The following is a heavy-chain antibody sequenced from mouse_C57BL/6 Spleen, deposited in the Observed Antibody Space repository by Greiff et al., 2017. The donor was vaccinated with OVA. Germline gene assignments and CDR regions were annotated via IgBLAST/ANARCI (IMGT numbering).Heavy chain of an antibody. J-gene: IGHJ2*01. CDR2: ISYSGST. Sequence: DVQLQESGPGLAKPSQTLSLTCSVTGYSITSDYWNWVRKFPGNKLEYMGYISYSGSTNYYPSLNSRISITRDTSKNQYYLQLNSVTTEDTATYYSARKAAYGSSSYYFDYWGQGTTLTVSS. CDR1: GYSITSDY. CDR3: ARKAAYGSSSYYFDY. V-gene: IGHV3-8*01. D-gene: IGHD1-1*01.